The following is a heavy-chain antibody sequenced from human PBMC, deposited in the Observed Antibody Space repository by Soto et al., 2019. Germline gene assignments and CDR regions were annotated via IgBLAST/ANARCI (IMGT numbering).Heavy chain of an antibody. Sequence: GESLKISCKGSGYSFTSYWIGWVRQMPGKGLERMGIIYPGDSDTRYSPSFQGQVTISADKSITTTYLQWSSLQASDTAIYYCARLFDTSGWYDYWGQGTLVTVSS. D-gene: IGHD6-19*01. V-gene: IGHV5-51*01. CDR1: GYSFTSYW. CDR3: ARLFDTSGWYDY. CDR2: IYPGDSDT. J-gene: IGHJ4*02.